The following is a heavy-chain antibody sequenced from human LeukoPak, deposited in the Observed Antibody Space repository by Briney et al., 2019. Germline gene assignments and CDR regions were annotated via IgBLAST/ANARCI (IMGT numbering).Heavy chain of an antibody. J-gene: IGHJ3*02. CDR1: GCSTTGYH. Sequence: PSETLSLTCTVSGCSTTGYHWSWIRQPPGKGLEWIGYIYSSGSTEYKPSLKSRATISADTSKNQFSLKLTSVTAADTAVYYCGNFDIWGQGTMVTVSS. CDR2: IYSSGST. V-gene: IGHV4-4*08. CDR3: GNFDI.